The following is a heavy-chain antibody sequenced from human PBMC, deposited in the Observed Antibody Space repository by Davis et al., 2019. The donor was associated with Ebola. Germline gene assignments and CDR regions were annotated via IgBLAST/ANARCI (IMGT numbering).Heavy chain of an antibody. CDR1: GFTFSSYW. D-gene: IGHD6-6*01. V-gene: IGHV3-7*01. J-gene: IGHJ6*02. CDR3: ARVVAARAYGMDV. Sequence: GEFLKISCAASGFTFSSYWMSWVRQAPGKGLEWVANIKQDGSEKYYVDSVKGRFTISRDNAKNSLYLQMNSLRAEDTAVYSCARVVAARAYGMDVWGQGTTVTVSS. CDR2: IKQDGSEK.